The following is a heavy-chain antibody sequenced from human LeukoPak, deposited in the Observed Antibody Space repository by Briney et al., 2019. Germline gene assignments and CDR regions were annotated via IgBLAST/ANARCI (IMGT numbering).Heavy chain of an antibody. D-gene: IGHD3-10*01. CDR1: GFTFSSYA. Sequence: GGSLRLSCAASGFTFSSYAMHWVRQAPGKGLEWVAVISYDGSNKYYADSVKGRFTISRDNSKNTLYLQMNSLRAEDTAVYHCARDLPNPMVRGVNYYYGMDVWGQGTTVTVSS. CDR3: ARDLPNPMVRGVNYYYGMDV. J-gene: IGHJ6*02. V-gene: IGHV3-30-3*01. CDR2: ISYDGSNK.